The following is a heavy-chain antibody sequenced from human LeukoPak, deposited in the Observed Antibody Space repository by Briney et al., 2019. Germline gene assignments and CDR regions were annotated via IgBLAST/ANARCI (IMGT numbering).Heavy chain of an antibody. CDR3: ARVSGTYWFDY. J-gene: IGHJ4*02. V-gene: IGHV3-30*03. CDR1: GFTFSSYG. D-gene: IGHD1-26*01. Sequence: PGGSLRLSCAASGFTFSSYGMHWVRQAPGKGLEWVAVISYDGSNKYYADSVKGRFTISRDYSKNTLYLQMNSLRVEDTAIYYCARVSGTYWFDYWGQGTLVTVSS. CDR2: ISYDGSNK.